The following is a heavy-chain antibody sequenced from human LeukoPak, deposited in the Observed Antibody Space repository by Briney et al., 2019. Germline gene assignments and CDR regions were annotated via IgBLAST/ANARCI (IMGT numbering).Heavy chain of an antibody. CDR1: GFTFSHYW. D-gene: IGHD7-27*01. CDR2: IRPDANDG. J-gene: IGHJ4*02. Sequence: GESLRPSCAASGFTFSHYWMTWVRQAPGKGLEWVAIIRPDANDGSYVDSVKGRFTISRDNAKNSLYLQVHSLRAEDTAVYFCARADWGSIDYWGQGALVTVSS. CDR3: ARADWGSIDY. V-gene: IGHV3-7*01.